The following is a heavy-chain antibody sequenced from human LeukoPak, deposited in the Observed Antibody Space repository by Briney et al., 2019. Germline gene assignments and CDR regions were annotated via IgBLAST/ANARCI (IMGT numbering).Heavy chain of an antibody. Sequence: PGGSLRLSCAASGFTFSIYSMHWVRQAPGKGLEWVSSISSSSSYIYYADSVKGRFTISRDNAKNSLFMQMNSLRAEDTAVYFCARDRQSSGSPEGYFDYWGQGTLVTVSS. D-gene: IGHD1-26*01. CDR1: GFTFSIYS. J-gene: IGHJ4*02. CDR3: ARDRQSSGSPEGYFDY. V-gene: IGHV3-21*01. CDR2: ISSSSSYI.